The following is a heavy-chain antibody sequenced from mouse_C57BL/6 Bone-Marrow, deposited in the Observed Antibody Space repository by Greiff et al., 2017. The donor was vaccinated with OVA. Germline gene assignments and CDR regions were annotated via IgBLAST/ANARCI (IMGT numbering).Heavy chain of an antibody. Sequence: EVMLVESGGGLVQPGGSLKLSCAASGFTFSDYYMYWVRQTPEKRLEWVAYISNGGGSTYYPDTVKGRFTISRDNAKNTLYLQMSRLKSEDTAMYYCASGGYEIFAYWGQGTLVTV. CDR2: ISNGGGST. J-gene: IGHJ3*01. D-gene: IGHD3-1*01. CDR3: ASGGYEIFAY. CDR1: GFTFSDYY. V-gene: IGHV5-12*01.